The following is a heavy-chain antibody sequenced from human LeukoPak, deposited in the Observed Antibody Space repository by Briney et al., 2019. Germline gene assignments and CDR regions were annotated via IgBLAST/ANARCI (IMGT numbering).Heavy chain of an antibody. CDR1: GYTFTCYY. V-gene: IGHV1-2*02. J-gene: IGHJ3*02. CDR2: INPNSGGT. D-gene: IGHD6-19*01. Sequence: ASVKVSCKASGYTFTCYYMHSVRHAPGQGLEWMGWINPNSGGTNYAQKFQGRVTMTRDTSISTAYMELSRLRCDDTAVYYCARDAVGPLKNAFDIWGQGTMVTVSS. CDR3: ARDAVGPLKNAFDI.